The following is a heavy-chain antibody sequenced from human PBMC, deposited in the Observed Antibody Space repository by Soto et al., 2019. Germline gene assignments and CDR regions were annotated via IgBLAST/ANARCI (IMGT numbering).Heavy chain of an antibody. CDR1: GGSISSGYYY. CDR3: AGDPVSGRSGFDF. V-gene: IGHV4-31*03. J-gene: IGHJ3*01. Sequence: KPSETLSLTCTVSGGSISSGYYYWNWIRQHPGKGLEWIGYIYYSGSTYYNPSLKSRVTISVDTSQNQISLKLSSLTAADTAVYYCAGDPVSGRSGFDFWGQGTMVTVSS. CDR2: IYYSGST. D-gene: IGHD1-26*01.